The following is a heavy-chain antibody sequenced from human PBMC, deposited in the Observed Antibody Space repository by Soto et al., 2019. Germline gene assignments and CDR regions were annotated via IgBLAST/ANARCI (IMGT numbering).Heavy chain of an antibody. CDR1: GFTFSSYA. Sequence: PGGSLRLSCAASGFTFSSYAMHWVRQAPGKGLEWVAVISYDGSNKYYADSVKGRFTISRDNSKNTLYLQMNSLRAEDTAVYYCARDLYHPFGVVIAGGGGMDVWGQGTTVTVSS. CDR2: ISYDGSNK. J-gene: IGHJ6*02. V-gene: IGHV3-30-3*01. CDR3: ARDLYHPFGVVIAGGGGMDV. D-gene: IGHD3-3*01.